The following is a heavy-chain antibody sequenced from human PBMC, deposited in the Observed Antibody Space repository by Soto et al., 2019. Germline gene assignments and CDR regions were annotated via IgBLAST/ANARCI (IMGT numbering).Heavy chain of an antibody. D-gene: IGHD2-2*01. CDR1: GGSISSGGYS. CDR3: ARVPDL. Sequence: SEPLSLTCAVYGGSISSGGYSWSWIRQPPGKGLEWIGYIYHSGSTYYNPSLKSRVTISVDRSKNQFSLKLSSVTAADTAVYYCARVPDLWGQGTLVTVSS. J-gene: IGHJ5*02. CDR2: IYHSGST. V-gene: IGHV4-30-2*01.